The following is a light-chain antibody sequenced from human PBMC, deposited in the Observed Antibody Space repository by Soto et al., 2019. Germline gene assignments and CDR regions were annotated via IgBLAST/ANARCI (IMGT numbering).Light chain of an antibody. V-gene: IGLV2-14*03. CDR3: CSLTTSHTYV. Sequence: QSVLTQPASVSGSPGRSITISCTGTSSDFGHYDYVSWYQQHPGKAPKLMIYHVTYRPSGVSNRYSGSKSGNSASLTISGLQADDEADYYCCSLTTSHTYVFGSGTKVTV. J-gene: IGLJ1*01. CDR2: HVT. CDR1: SSDFGHYDY.